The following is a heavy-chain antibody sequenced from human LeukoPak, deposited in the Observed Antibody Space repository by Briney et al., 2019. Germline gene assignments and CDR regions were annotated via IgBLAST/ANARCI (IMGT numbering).Heavy chain of an antibody. D-gene: IGHD6-13*01. J-gene: IGHJ4*02. CDR1: GFTFSSYS. V-gene: IGHV3-21*01. Sequence: PGGSLRLSCAASGFTFSSYSMNWVRQAPGKGLEWVSSISSSSSYIYYADSVKGRFTISRDNAKNSLYLQMNSLRAEDTAVYYWARDQAAASNCFDYWGQGTLVTVSS. CDR3: ARDQAAASNCFDY. CDR2: ISSSSSYI.